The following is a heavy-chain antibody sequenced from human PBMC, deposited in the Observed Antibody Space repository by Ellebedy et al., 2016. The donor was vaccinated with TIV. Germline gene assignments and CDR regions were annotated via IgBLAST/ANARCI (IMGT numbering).Heavy chain of an antibody. Sequence: GGSLRLSCAASGFAFSYYAMHWVRQAPGKGLEWVAHISSDGSSQLYADSVKGRFAISRDNSKNALFLQMNSLRVEDTAIYYCAKIYTVSGPGHYHIWGQGNLVSVSS. D-gene: IGHD6-19*01. CDR1: GFAFSYYA. CDR3: AKIYTVSGPGHYHI. CDR2: ISSDGSSQ. J-gene: IGHJ4*02. V-gene: IGHV3-30*18.